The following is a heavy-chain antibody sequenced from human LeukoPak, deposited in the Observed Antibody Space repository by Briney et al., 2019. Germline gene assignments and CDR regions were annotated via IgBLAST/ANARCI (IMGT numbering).Heavy chain of an antibody. V-gene: IGHV4-34*01. CDR3: ARQGLEMATVIFDY. Sequence: PSETLSLTCAVYGGSFSGYYWSWIRQPPGKGLEWIGSIYYSGSTYYNPSLKSRVTISVDTSKNQFSLKLSSVTAADTAVYYCARQGLEMATVIFDYWGQGTLVTVSS. J-gene: IGHJ4*02. CDR1: GGSFSGYY. CDR2: IYYSGST. D-gene: IGHD5-24*01.